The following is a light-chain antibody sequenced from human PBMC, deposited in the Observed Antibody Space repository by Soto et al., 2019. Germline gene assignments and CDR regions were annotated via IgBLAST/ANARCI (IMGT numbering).Light chain of an antibody. J-gene: IGKJ5*01. CDR3: QQRARWPMP. CDR1: QSVSTF. CDR2: DTF. V-gene: IGKV3-11*01. Sequence: EVVLTQSPATLSVSPGERVTLSCRASQSVSTFLAWYQHKPGQAPRPLIYDTFERATGVPDRFSGRGSGTDFTLTIISLEPEDFAVYYCQQRARWPMPFGQGTRLELK.